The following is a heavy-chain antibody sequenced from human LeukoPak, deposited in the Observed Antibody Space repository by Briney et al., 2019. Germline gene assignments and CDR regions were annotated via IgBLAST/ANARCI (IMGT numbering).Heavy chain of an antibody. V-gene: IGHV4-38-2*01. J-gene: IGHJ4*02. Sequence: LSETLSLTCAVSGYSISSGYYWGWIRQPPGKGLEWIGTIFHSGNTYYNPSLKSRVTISVDTSKNQFSLKLSSVTAADTAVYYCATGWILGATLTYWGQGTLVTVSS. D-gene: IGHD1-26*01. CDR1: GYSISSGYY. CDR3: ATGWILGATLTY. CDR2: IFHSGNT.